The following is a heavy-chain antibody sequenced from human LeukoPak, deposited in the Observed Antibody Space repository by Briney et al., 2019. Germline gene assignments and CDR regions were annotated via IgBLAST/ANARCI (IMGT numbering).Heavy chain of an antibody. CDR2: VSWNSGSI. D-gene: IGHD6-13*01. J-gene: IGHJ5*02. Sequence: GGSLRLSCAASGFTFDDYAMHWVRQAPGKGLEWVSGVSWNSGSIGYADSVKGRFTISRDNAKNSLYLQMNSLRPEDTALYYCAKAGAAGTIKNWFDPWGQGILVTVSS. CDR3: AKAGAAGTIKNWFDP. CDR1: GFTFDDYA. V-gene: IGHV3-9*01.